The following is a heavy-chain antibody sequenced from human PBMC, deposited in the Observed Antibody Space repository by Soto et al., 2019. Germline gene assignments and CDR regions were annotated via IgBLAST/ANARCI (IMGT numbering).Heavy chain of an antibody. J-gene: IGHJ2*01. CDR3: ARPRRITMVRGANWYFDL. CDR2: IYYSGST. V-gene: IGHV4-59*08. CDR1: GGSISSYY. D-gene: IGHD3-10*01. Sequence: QVQLQESGPGLVKPSETLSLTCTVSGGSISSYYWSWIRQPPGKGLEWIGYIYYSGSTNYNPSLKRRVTISVDTSKNQFSQKLSFVTAADTAVYYCARPRRITMVRGANWYFDLWGRGTLVTVSS.